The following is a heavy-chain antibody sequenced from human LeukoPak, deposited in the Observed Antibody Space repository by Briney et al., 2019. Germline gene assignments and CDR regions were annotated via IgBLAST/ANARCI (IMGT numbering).Heavy chain of an antibody. CDR1: GFTFSSYE. J-gene: IGHJ4*02. CDR3: ARSWIRDLYYYGSGSYYKALSAVGY. CDR2: ISSSGSTI. Sequence: GGSLRLSCAASGFTFSSYEMNWVRQAPGKGLEWVSYISSSGSTIYYADSVKGRFTISRDNAKNSLYLQMNSLRDEDTAVYYCARSWIRDLYYYGSGSYYKALSAVGYWGQGTLVTVSS. D-gene: IGHD3-10*01. V-gene: IGHV3-48*03.